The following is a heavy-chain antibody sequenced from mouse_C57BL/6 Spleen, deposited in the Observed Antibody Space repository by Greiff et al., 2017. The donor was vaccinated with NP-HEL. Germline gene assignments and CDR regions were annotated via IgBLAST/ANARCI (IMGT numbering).Heavy chain of an antibody. CDR3: AGSSSFDY. D-gene: IGHD1-1*01. CDR1: GFTFSDYG. Sequence: EVMLVESGGGLVKPGGSLKLSCAASGFTFSDYGMHWVRQAPEKGLEWVAYISSGSSTIYYADTVKGRFTISRDNAKHTLFLEMTSLRSEDTAMYYCAGSSSFDYWGQGTTLTVSS. J-gene: IGHJ2*01. V-gene: IGHV5-17*01. CDR2: ISSGSSTI.